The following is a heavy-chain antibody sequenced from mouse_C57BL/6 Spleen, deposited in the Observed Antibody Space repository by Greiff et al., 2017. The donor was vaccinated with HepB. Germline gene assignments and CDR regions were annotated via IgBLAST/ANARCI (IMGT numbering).Heavy chain of an antibody. CDR3: ARYKSNYDYAMDY. V-gene: IGHV7-3*01. J-gene: IGHJ4*01. CDR2: IRNKANGYTT. CDR1: GFTFTDYY. Sequence: EVKLVESGGGLVQPGGSLSLSCAASGFTFTDYYMSWVRQPPGKALEWLGFIRNKANGYTTEYSASVKGRFTISSDNSQSILYLQMNALRAEDSATYYCARYKSNYDYAMDYWGQGTSVTVSS. D-gene: IGHD2-5*01.